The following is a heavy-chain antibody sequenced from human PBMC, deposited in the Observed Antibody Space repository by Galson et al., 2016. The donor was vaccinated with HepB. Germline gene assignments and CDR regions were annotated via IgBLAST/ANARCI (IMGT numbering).Heavy chain of an antibody. Sequence: SLRLSCAASAFTRYAMSWVRQAPGKGLEWVSEISGSGVTTYYADSVKGRFTISRDNSKNTVFLQMSSLRVEDTAVYHCVAAPGGGRYFHHWGQGTLVTVSS. CDR2: ISGSGVTT. J-gene: IGHJ1*01. D-gene: IGHD6-13*01. V-gene: IGHV3-23*01. CDR3: VAAPGGGRYFHH. CDR1: AFTRYA.